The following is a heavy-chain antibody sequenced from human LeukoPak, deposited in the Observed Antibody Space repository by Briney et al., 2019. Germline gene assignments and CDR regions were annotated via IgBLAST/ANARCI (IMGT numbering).Heavy chain of an antibody. D-gene: IGHD3-22*01. CDR1: GFTVSSNY. CDR3: ARDNPPGAYYYDSSGYSQGGMDV. Sequence: PGGSLRLSCAASGFTVSSNYMSWVRQAPGKGLEWVSVIYSGGSTYYADSVKGRFTISRDNSKNTLYLQMNSLRAEDTAVYYCARDNPPGAYYYDSSGYSQGGMDVWGQGTTVTVSS. CDR2: IYSGGST. J-gene: IGHJ6*02. V-gene: IGHV3-53*01.